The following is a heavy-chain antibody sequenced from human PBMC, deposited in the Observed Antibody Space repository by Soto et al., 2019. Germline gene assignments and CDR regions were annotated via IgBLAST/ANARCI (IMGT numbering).Heavy chain of an antibody. CDR2: IIPIFGTA. CDR1: GGTFSSYA. CDR3: ARDRAYGGYADY. J-gene: IGHJ4*02. D-gene: IGHD5-12*01. Sequence: VKVSFKASGGTFSSYAISLLLQAPGQGLELMGGIIPIFGTANYAQKFQGRVTITADESTSTAYMELSSLRSEDTAVYYCARDRAYGGYADYWGQGTLVTVSS. V-gene: IGHV1-69*13.